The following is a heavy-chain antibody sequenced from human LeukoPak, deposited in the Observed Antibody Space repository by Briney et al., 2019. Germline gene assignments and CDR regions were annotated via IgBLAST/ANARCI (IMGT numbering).Heavy chain of an antibody. CDR2: IIPIFGTA. V-gene: IGHV1-69*05. CDR1: GGTFSSYA. CDR3: ARGAEYQLLSGY. D-gene: IGHD2-2*01. J-gene: IGHJ4*02. Sequence: ASVKVSCKASGGTFSSYAISWVRQAPGQGLEWMGGIIPIFGTANYAQKFQGRVTITTDESTSTAYMELSSLRSEDTAVYYCARGAEYQLLSGYWGQGTLVTVSS.